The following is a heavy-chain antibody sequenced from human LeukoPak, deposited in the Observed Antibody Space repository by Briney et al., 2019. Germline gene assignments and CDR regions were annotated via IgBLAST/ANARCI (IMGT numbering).Heavy chain of an antibody. J-gene: IGHJ3*02. CDR1: GFTXXSNY. CDR2: IYSGGST. CDR3: ANMATNRGSDAFDI. Sequence: XLXXXXSGFTXXSNYMSWVRQAPGKGLEWVSVIYSGGSTYYADSVKGRFTISRDNSKNTLYLQMNSLRAEDTAVYYCANMATNRGSDAFDIWGQGTMVTVSS. V-gene: IGHV3-66*01. D-gene: IGHD5-24*01.